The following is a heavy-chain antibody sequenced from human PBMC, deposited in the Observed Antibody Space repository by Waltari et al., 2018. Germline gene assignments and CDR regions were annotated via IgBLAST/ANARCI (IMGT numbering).Heavy chain of an antibody. CDR3: AGGWFHFDY. D-gene: IGHD6-19*01. V-gene: IGHV2-5*02. Sequence: QITLKESGPTLVKPTQTLTLTCTFSGFPFTSTGVAVSWIRQPPGKALEWLALIHWDDEKWYSPSLKSRLTITKDTSRKQVFLTMTNMDPVDTATYYGAGGWFHFDYWGQGTLVTVSS. J-gene: IGHJ4*02. CDR1: GFPFTSTGVA. CDR2: IHWDDEK.